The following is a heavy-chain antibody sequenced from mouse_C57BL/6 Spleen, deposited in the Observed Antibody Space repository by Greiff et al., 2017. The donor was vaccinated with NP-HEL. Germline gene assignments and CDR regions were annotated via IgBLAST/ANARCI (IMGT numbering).Heavy chain of an antibody. CDR3: ARGKGTVVERNAMDY. V-gene: IGHV1-81*01. J-gene: IGHJ4*01. D-gene: IGHD1-1*01. CDR2: IYPRSGNT. CDR1: GYTFTSYG. Sequence: QVQLKQSGAELARPGASVKLSCKASGYTFTSYGISWVKQRTGQGLEWIGEIYPRSGNTYYNEKFKGKATLTADKSSSTAYMELRSLTSEDSAVYFYARGKGTVVERNAMDYWGQGTSVTVSS.